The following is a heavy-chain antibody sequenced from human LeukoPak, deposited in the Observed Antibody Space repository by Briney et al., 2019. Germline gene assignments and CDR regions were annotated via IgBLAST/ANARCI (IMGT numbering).Heavy chain of an antibody. CDR2: IYYSGST. D-gene: IGHD6-19*01. CDR1: GGSISSYY. CDR3: ARDRGGRSSGFLDY. V-gene: IGHV4-59*01. Sequence: SETLSLTCTVSGGSISSYYWSWIRQPPGKGLEWIGYIYYSGSTNYNPSLKSRVTISVDTSKNQFSLKPSSVTAADTAVYYCARDRGGRSSGFLDYWGQGTLVTVSS. J-gene: IGHJ4*02.